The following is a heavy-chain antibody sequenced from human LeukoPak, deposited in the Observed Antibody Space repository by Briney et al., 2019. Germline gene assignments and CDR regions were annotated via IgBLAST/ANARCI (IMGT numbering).Heavy chain of an antibody. D-gene: IGHD6-19*01. J-gene: IGHJ6*02. CDR3: ARGRAYSSGWYVYYYGMDV. CDR2: INHIGST. Sequence: SETLSLTCSVYGGSFSGYYWSGIRQPPRKGLEWIGGINHIGSTNYNPSLKSRVTISVDTSSNQLSLKLSSVTAADTAVYYCARGRAYSSGWYVYYYGMDVWGQGTTVTVSS. V-gene: IGHV4-34*01. CDR1: GGSFSGYY.